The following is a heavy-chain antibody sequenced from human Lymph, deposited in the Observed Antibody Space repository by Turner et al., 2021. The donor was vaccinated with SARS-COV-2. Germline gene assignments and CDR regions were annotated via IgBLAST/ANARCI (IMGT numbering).Heavy chain of an antibody. CDR3: ARGAQLTVWFDP. J-gene: IGHJ5*02. V-gene: IGHV1-8*01. CDR1: GYTFTSYD. CDR2: MNPNSGNT. D-gene: IGHD3-9*01. Sequence: QVQLVQSGAEVKKPGASVKVSCKASGYTFTSYDINWVRQATGPGLEGMGWMNPNSGNTGYAQKFQGRVTMTRNTSISTAYMELSSLGSEDTAVYYCARGAQLTVWFDPWGQGTLVTVSS.